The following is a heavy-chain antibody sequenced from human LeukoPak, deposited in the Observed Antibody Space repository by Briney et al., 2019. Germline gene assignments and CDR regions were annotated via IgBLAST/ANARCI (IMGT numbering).Heavy chain of an antibody. J-gene: IGHJ4*02. Sequence: GGSLRLSCAASGFTVSNNYMSWVRQAPGKGLEWVSLISNDGRTHYPDSVKGRFTISRDNAKSSLYLQMNSPRVEDTAVYFCARGLSGLWGFDYWGQGTLVTVSS. CDR1: GFTVSNNY. CDR2: ISNDGRT. CDR3: ARGLSGLWGFDY. D-gene: IGHD3-16*01. V-gene: IGHV3-66*01.